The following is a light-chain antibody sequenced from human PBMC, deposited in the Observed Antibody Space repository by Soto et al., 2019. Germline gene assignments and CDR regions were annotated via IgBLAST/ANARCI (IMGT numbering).Light chain of an antibody. J-gene: IGLJ3*02. Sequence: QSVLTQPPSASGTPGQRVTISCSGSSSNIGSNYVYWYQQLPGTAPKLLIYSNNQRPSGVPDRFSGSKSGTSASLAISGLRSEGEADYYCAAWDDSLSGPVFGGGTKLTVL. CDR3: AAWDDSLSGPV. V-gene: IGLV1-47*02. CDR1: SSNIGSNY. CDR2: SNN.